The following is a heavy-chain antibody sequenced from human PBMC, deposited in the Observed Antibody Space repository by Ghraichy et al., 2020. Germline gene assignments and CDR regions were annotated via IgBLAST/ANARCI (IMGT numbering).Heavy chain of an antibody. V-gene: IGHV3-73*01. J-gene: IGHJ6*03. CDR1: GFTFSGSA. CDR2: IRSKANSYAT. D-gene: IGHD3-10*01. Sequence: GGSLRLSCAASGFTFSGSAMHWVRQASGKGLEWVGRIRSKANSYATAYAASVKGRFTISRDDSKNTAYLQMNSLKTEDTAVYYCTRQYGSGRPDYYYMDVWGKGTTVTVSS. CDR3: TRQYGSGRPDYYYMDV.